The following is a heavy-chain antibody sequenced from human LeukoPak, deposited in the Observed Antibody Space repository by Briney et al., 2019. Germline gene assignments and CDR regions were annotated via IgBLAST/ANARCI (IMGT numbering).Heavy chain of an antibody. V-gene: IGHV4-61*05. D-gene: IGHD5-12*01. CDR3: ARTTEGYAGGPGYSYYYYMDV. CDR1: GDSISSSRYY. J-gene: IGHJ6*03. Sequence: SETLSLTCTVSGDSISSSRYYWGWIRQPPGKGLEWIGYIHYSGSTHYNPSLKSRVTISVDTSKNQVSLKLRSVTAADTAVYYCARTTEGYAGGPGYSYYYYMDVWGKGTTATISS. CDR2: IHYSGST.